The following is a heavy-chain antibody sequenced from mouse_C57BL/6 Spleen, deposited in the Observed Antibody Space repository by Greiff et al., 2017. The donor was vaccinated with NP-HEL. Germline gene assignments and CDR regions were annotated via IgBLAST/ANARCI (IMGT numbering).Heavy chain of an antibody. D-gene: IGHD1-1*01. CDR3: ARSSTTVVATPFAY. V-gene: IGHV1-61*01. CDR1: GYTFTSYW. CDR2: IYPSDSET. J-gene: IGHJ3*01. Sequence: QVQLKQPGAELVRPGSSVKLSCKASGYTFTSYWMDWVKQRPGQGLEWIGNIYPSDSETHYNQKFKDKATLTVDKSSSTAYMQLSSLTSEDSAVYYCARSSTTVVATPFAYWGEGTLVTVYA.